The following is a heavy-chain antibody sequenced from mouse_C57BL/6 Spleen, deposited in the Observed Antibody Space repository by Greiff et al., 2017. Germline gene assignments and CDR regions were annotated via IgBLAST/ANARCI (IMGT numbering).Heavy chain of an antibody. CDR3: ALTEFAY. Sequence: QVQLQQPGAELVKPGASVKLSCKASGYTFTSYWMQWVKQRPGQGLEWIGEIDPSDSYTNYNQKFKGKATLTVDTSSSTAYMQLSSLTSEDSAVYYCALTEFAYWGQGTLVTVSA. D-gene: IGHD4-1*01. CDR2: IDPSDSYT. CDR1: GYTFTSYW. J-gene: IGHJ3*01. V-gene: IGHV1-50*01.